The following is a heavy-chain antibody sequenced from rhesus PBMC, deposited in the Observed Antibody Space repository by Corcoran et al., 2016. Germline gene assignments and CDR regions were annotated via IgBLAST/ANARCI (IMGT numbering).Heavy chain of an antibody. CDR3: AKDYYDSGYGGFDY. CDR2: INSGGGST. Sequence: QAPGKGLEWVSAINSGGGSTYYADSVKGRFTISRDNSKNTLSLQMNSLRAEDTAVYYCAKDYYDSGYGGFDYWGQGVLVTVSS. V-gene: IGHV3S25*01. D-gene: IGHD3-28*01. J-gene: IGHJ4*01.